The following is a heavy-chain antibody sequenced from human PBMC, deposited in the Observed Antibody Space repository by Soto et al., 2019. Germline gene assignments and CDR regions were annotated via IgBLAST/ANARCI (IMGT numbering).Heavy chain of an antibody. CDR1: GGSISSGGYS. CDR3: ARDASYVWGSYRPNYYYYGMDV. CDR2: IYHSGST. J-gene: IGHJ6*02. Sequence: SETLSLTCAVSGGSISSGGYSWSWIRQPPGKGLEWIGYIYHSGSTYYNPSLKSRVTISVDRSKNQFSLKLSSVTAADTAVYYCARDASYVWGSYRPNYYYYGMDVWGQGTTVTDSS. V-gene: IGHV4-30-2*01. D-gene: IGHD3-16*02.